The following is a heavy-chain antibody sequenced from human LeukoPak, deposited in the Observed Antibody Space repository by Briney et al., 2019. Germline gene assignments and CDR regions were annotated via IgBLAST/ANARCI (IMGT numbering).Heavy chain of an antibody. V-gene: IGHV3-74*03. CDR2: INSDGTTT. J-gene: IGHJ4*02. CDR3: ARDGDLDPDYGDFPI. Sequence: GGSLRLSCAASGFTFSNYWMYWVRQAPGKGLVWVSRINSDGTTTTYADSVKGRFTISRDNAKNTLYMQVNSLRAEDTAVYYCARDGDLDPDYGDFPIWGQGTLVTVSS. CDR1: GFTFSNYW. D-gene: IGHD4-17*01.